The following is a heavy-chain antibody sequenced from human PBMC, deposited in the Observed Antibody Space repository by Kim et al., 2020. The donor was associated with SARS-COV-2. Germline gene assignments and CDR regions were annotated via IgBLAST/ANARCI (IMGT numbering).Heavy chain of an antibody. D-gene: IGHD3-10*01. CDR2: IYYSGST. Sequence: SETLSLTCTVSGGSISSSSYYWGWIRQPPGKGLEWIGSIYYSGSTYYNPSLKSRVTISVDTSKNQFSLKLSSVTAADTAVYYCARHEKRLLWFGDYYYYGMDVWGQGTTVTVSS. CDR3: ARHEKRLLWFGDYYYYGMDV. CDR1: GGSISSSSYY. V-gene: IGHV4-39*01. J-gene: IGHJ6*02.